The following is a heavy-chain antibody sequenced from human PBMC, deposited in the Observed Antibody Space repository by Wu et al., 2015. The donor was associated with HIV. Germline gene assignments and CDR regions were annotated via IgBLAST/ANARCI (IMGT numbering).Heavy chain of an antibody. CDR3: ASLASNYRSTID. V-gene: IGHV1-69*05. J-gene: IGHJ4*02. CDR1: GGNFNNDA. CDR2: IIPMFGTP. Sequence: QVQLVQSGAEVKNPGSSVKVSCKSSGGNFNNDAINWVRQAPGQGLEWMGGIIPMFGTPKYAQKFQDRVTITTDESTSTAYMELSSLRSEDTAIYYCASLASNYRSTIDWGQGTLVTVSS. D-gene: IGHD2-2*01.